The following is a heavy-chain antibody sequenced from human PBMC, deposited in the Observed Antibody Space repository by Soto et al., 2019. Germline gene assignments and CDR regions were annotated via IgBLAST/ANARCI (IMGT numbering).Heavy chain of an antibody. CDR3: AREGYYYDSSGYYTA. J-gene: IGHJ5*02. V-gene: IGHV3-23*01. CDR1: GFTFSTYA. Sequence: PGGSLRLSCSTSGFTFSTYAMNWVRQAPGKGLEWVSALSGSGGATYYADSVRGRFTISRDNSKNTLFLQMNSLRAEDTAMYYCAREGYYYDSSGYYTAWGQGTLVTVSS. CDR2: LSGSGGAT. D-gene: IGHD3-22*01.